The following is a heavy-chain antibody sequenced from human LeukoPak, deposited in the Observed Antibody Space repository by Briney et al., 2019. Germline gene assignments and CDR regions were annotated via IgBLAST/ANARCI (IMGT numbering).Heavy chain of an antibody. Sequence: SETLSLTCTVSGGSISSYYWSWIRQPPGKGLEWIGYIYYSGSTNYNPSLKSRVTISVDTSKNQFSLKLSSVTAADTAVYYCASYLGYCSGGSCYNWFDPWGQGTLVTVSS. CDR3: ASYLGYCSGGSCYNWFDP. D-gene: IGHD2-15*01. CDR2: IYYSGST. CDR1: GGSISSYY. V-gene: IGHV4-59*08. J-gene: IGHJ5*02.